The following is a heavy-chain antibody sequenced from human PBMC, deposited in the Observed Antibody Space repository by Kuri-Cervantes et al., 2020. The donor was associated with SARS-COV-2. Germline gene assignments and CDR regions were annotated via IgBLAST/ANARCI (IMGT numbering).Heavy chain of an antibody. CDR1: GESFSSNSAA. J-gene: IGHJ3*02. D-gene: IGHD3-22*01. V-gene: IGHV6-1*01. Sequence: SETLSLTCAISGESFSSNSAAWDWIRQSPSRGLEWLGRTYYNSQWYTDYSPSVKSRIIIRSDTSKNHVSLQLNSVTPEDTAVYYCAREQISLIVLQSGTFAIWGQGTMVTVSS. CDR2: TYYNSQWYT. CDR3: AREQISLIVLQSGTFAI.